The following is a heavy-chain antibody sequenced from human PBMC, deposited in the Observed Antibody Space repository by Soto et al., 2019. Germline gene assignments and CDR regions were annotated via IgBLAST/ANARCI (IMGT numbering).Heavy chain of an antibody. CDR1: GFTFSTYS. Sequence: GGSLRLSCAASGFTFSTYSMNWVRQAPGKGLEWVSSISGSSTYIYYADSVKGRFTISRDNAKNSLYLQMNSLRAEDTAVYYCARGPRGDFWGQGTLVTFPS. V-gene: IGHV3-21*01. CDR2: ISGSSTYI. J-gene: IGHJ4*02. D-gene: IGHD3-3*01. CDR3: ARGPRGDF.